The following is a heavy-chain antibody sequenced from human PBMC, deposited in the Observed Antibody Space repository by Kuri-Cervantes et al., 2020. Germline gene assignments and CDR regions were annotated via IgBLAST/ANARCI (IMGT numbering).Heavy chain of an antibody. D-gene: IGHD4-17*01. CDR1: GGSISSGGYS. CDR3: ARANGDYYFDY. V-gene: IGHV4-30-2*01. J-gene: IGHJ4*02. Sequence: SETLSLTCAVSGGSISSGGYSWSWIRQPPGKGLEWIGYIYHSGSTYYNPSLKSRVTISVDTSKNQFSLKVNSVTAADTAVYYCARANGDYYFDYWGQGTLVTVSS. CDR2: IYHSGST.